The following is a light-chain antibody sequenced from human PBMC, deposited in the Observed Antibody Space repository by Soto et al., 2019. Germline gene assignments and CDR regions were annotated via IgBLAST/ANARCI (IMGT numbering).Light chain of an antibody. V-gene: IGLV1-40*01. J-gene: IGLJ1*01. CDR1: SSNIGSTYD. CDR2: GNT. Sequence: QSVLTQPPSVSGAPGQRVTISCTGSSSNIGSTYDVQWYQQLPGTAPKLLIHGNTDRPSGVPDRFSGSKSGTSASLAITGLQADDVADYYCQSYPDSLSLHSVFGTGTKVTV. CDR3: QSYPDSLSLHSV.